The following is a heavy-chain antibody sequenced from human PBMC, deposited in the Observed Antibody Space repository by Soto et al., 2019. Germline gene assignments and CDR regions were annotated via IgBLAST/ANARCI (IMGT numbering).Heavy chain of an antibody. J-gene: IGHJ3*02. Sequence: QVQLVQSGAEVKKPGSSVKVSCKASGGTFSSYAISWVRQAPGQGLEWMGGIIPIFGTANYAQKFQGRVTITANKATSKAYMGLSSLRSEDTAVYYCAREGGGYCGGDGYSQVDAFDIWGQGTMVTVSS. CDR3: AREGGGYCGGDGYSQVDAFDI. CDR1: GGTFSSYA. CDR2: IIPIFGTA. V-gene: IGHV1-69*06. D-gene: IGHD2-21*02.